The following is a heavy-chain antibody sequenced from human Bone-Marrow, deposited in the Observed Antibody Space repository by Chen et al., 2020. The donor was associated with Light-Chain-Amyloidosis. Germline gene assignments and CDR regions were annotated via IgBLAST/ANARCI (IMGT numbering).Heavy chain of an antibody. D-gene: IGHD3-10*01. CDR3: ARDRRFGNFDY. Sequence: QVQLQESGPGLVKPSETLSLTCPVSGASISNYYWSWIRQPPGKGLEWIGYVYYSGSTNYNPSLKSRVTISVDTSKNQLSLKLNSVTAADTAVYYCARDRRFGNFDYWGQGTLVTVSS. CDR1: GASISNYY. CDR2: VYYSGST. V-gene: IGHV4-59*01. J-gene: IGHJ4*02.